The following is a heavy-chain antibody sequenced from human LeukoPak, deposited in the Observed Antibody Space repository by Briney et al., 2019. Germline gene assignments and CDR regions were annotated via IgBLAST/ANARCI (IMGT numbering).Heavy chain of an antibody. CDR3: ASQGDSSGYYFDY. D-gene: IGHD3-22*01. V-gene: IGHV4-39*07. Sequence: SETLSLTCTVSGGSISSTSYYWGWIRQPPGKGLEWIGSIYYSGSTYYNPSLKSRVTISIDTSKNQFSLKLSSVTAADTAVYYCASQGDSSGYYFDYWGQGTLVTVSS. J-gene: IGHJ4*02. CDR1: GGSISSTSYY. CDR2: IYYSGST.